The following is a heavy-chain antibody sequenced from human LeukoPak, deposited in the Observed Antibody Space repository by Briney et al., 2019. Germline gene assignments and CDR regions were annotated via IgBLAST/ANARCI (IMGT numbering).Heavy chain of an antibody. CDR2: VNGDGSRT. V-gene: IGHV3-74*01. J-gene: IGHJ5*02. CDR3: ARDLDGSGNYHWFDT. Sequence: GGSLRLSCAASGFTFSSYWMHWVRQAPGKGLVWVSRVNGDGSRTSNADSVKGRFTISRDNAKNTLYLQMNSLRAEDTGVYYCARDLDGSGNYHWFDTWGQGTLVTVSS. D-gene: IGHD3-10*01. CDR1: GFTFSSYW.